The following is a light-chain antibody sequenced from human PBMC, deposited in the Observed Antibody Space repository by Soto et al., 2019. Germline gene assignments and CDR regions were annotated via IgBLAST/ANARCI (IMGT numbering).Light chain of an antibody. CDR3: LLQYGAPLT. CDR2: AAS. V-gene: IGKV1-27*01. J-gene: IGKJ4*01. CDR1: LPISNY. Sequence: ASLKKRVTISGLASLPISNYLAWYQQKPGKIPNLLIYAASTLQAGVPSRFSGSGSVSDFTRPITSLLRGDGAADYSLLQYGAPLTFGGGTKVDIK.